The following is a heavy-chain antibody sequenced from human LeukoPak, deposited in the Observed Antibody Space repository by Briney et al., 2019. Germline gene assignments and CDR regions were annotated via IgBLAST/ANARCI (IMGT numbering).Heavy chain of an antibody. CDR3: ARHRISDYDSGVSWCDP. CDR1: GYSFTNYW. J-gene: IGHJ5*02. D-gene: IGHD5-12*01. CDR2: IYPGDSNT. V-gene: IGHV5-51*01. Sequence: GESPKISCKGSGYSFTNYWIVWVRQMPGRGLEYMGFIYPGDSNTRYSPSFQGQVTISADKSISTAYLQWSSLKASDTAMYYCARHRISDYDSGVSWCDPWGQGTLVTVSS.